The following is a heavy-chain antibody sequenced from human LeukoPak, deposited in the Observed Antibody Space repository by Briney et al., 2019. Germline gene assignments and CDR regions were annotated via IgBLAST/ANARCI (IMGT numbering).Heavy chain of an antibody. CDR3: ARDRLGYSSGWYDYYYGMDV. Sequence: SETLSLTCAVYGGSFSGYYWSWIRQTPGKGLEWIGEITHSGSTYYNPSLKSRVTISVDTSKNQFSLKLSSVTAADTAVYYCARDRLGYSSGWYDYYYGMDVWGQGTTVTVSS. V-gene: IGHV4-34*01. CDR1: GGSFSGYY. CDR2: ITHSGST. J-gene: IGHJ6*02. D-gene: IGHD6-19*01.